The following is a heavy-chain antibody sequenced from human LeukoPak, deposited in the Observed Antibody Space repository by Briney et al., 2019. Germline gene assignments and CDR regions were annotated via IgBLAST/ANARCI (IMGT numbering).Heavy chain of an antibody. CDR1: GYIFTTYW. CDR2: ISPGDTKI. V-gene: IGHV5-51*01. CDR3: ARASRDGYNQNFDY. J-gene: IGHJ4*02. Sequence: GESLKISCQGSGYIFTTYWITWVRQMPGKGLEWMGIISPGDTKIRYSPSFQGQVTISADKSISTAYLQWSSLTASDNATYYCARASRDGYNQNFDYWGQGTLVTVSS. D-gene: IGHD5-24*01.